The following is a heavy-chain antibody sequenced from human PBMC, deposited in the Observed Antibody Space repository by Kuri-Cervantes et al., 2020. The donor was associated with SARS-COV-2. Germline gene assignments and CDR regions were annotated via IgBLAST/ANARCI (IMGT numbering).Heavy chain of an antibody. CDR3: ARLGGGQ. CDR2: IYYSGST. Sequence: GSLRLSCAVYGGSFSGYYWSWIRQPPGKGLEWIGTIYYSGSTYYSPSLKSRVTISVDTSKNQFSLKLSSVTAADTAVYYCARLGGGQWGQGTLVTVSS. V-gene: IGHV4-34*01. J-gene: IGHJ4*02. D-gene: IGHD3-10*01. CDR1: GGSFSGYY.